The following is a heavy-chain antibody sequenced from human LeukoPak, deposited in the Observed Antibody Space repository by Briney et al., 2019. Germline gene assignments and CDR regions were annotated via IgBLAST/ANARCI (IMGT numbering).Heavy chain of an antibody. V-gene: IGHV4-4*09. D-gene: IGHD3-16*01. CDR2: IYSSGST. J-gene: IGHJ6*04. Sequence: SETLSLTCSVSGGSISGYYWSWIRQPPGQTLGWIGYIYSSGSTNYNPSLQSRVTMSVDTSMNQFSLRLSSVTAADTAVYYCARFTYTTRPSDVWGKGTTVTVSS. CDR3: ARFTYTTRPSDV. CDR1: GGSISGYY.